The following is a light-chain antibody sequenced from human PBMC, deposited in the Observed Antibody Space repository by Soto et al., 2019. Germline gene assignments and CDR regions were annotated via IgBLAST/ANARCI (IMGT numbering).Light chain of an antibody. CDR1: QGNSRT. CDR3: HRTYSAPPLT. V-gene: IGKV3-15*01. Sequence: EIVMTQSPATLSVSPGETATLSCRASQGNSRTLVWYQLKSGQAPRLLFYGASTRATGVPARFSGSGSGTEFTLTISSLQPEDAATYYGHRTYSAPPLTFGGGAKVEIK. J-gene: IGKJ4*01. CDR2: GAS.